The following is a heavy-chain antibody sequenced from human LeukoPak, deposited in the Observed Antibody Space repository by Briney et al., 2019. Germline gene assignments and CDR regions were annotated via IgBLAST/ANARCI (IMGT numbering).Heavy chain of an antibody. J-gene: IGHJ4*02. CDR1: GGSISSYY. CDR2: IYYSGST. CDR3: ARIYSSGWLYYFDY. Sequence: SETLSLTCTVSGGSISSYYWSWIRQPPGKGLEWIGYIYYSGSTNYNPSLKSRVTISVDTSKNQFSLKLSSVTAADTAVYYCARIYSSGWLYYFDYWGQGTLVTVSS. V-gene: IGHV4-59*08. D-gene: IGHD6-19*01.